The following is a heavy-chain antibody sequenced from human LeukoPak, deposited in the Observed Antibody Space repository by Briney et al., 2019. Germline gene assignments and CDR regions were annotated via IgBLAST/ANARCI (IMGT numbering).Heavy chain of an antibody. Sequence: SETLSLTCTVSGGSISSYYWSWIRQPPGKGLEWIGYIYYSGSTNYNPSLKSRVTISVDTSKNQFSLKLSSVTAADTAVYYCARDDPRKRGGYDLVFDYWGQGTLVTVSS. J-gene: IGHJ4*02. D-gene: IGHD5-12*01. CDR1: GGSISSYY. V-gene: IGHV4-59*01. CDR2: IYYSGST. CDR3: ARDDPRKRGGYDLVFDY.